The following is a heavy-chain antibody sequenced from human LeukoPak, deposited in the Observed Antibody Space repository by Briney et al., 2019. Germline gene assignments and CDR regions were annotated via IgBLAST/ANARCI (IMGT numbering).Heavy chain of an antibody. CDR3: ASLYGSGKRWVDP. Sequence: GGSLRLSCTASGFTFSNYALSWVRQAPGKGLEWVVSGSGANTYYADSVKGRFTISRDNSKNTLYLQMNSLRAEDTAVYYCASLYGSGKRWVDPWGQGTLVTVSS. CDR1: GFTFSNYA. CDR2: SGSGANT. V-gene: IGHV3-23*01. J-gene: IGHJ5*02. D-gene: IGHD3-10*01.